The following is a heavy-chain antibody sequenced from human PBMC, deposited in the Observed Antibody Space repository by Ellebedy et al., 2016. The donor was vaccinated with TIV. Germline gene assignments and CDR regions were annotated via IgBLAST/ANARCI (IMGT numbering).Heavy chain of an antibody. CDR1: GGSVSSGSYY. D-gene: IGHD2-21*01. V-gene: IGHV4-61*01. J-gene: IGHJ4*02. Sequence: SETLSLTCTVSGGSVSSGSYYWSWIRQPPGKGLEWIGYIYYSGSTNYNPSLKSRVTMSLDTSKNQFSLKLTSVTAADTAVYSCASVSCDPPYFFDNWGQGTLVTVST. CDR2: IYYSGST. CDR3: ASVSCDPPYFFDN.